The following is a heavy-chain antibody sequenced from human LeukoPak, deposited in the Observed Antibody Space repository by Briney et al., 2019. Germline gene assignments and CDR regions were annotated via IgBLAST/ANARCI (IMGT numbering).Heavy chain of an antibody. CDR3: ARDECSTTSCYGY. CDR1: GFIFSDYG. J-gene: IGHJ4*02. D-gene: IGHD2-2*01. V-gene: IGHV3-33*01. Sequence: SGGPLRLSCATSGFIFSDYGMHWVRQAPGRGLEWVAVIWYDGSKEYYADSVKGRFTISRDSSKNTVYLQMNSLRAEDTAVYYCARDECSTTSCYGYWGQGTLVTVSS. CDR2: IWYDGSKE.